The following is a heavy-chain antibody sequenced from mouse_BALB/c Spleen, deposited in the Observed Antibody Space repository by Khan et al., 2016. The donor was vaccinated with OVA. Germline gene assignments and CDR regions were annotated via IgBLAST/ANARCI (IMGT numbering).Heavy chain of an antibody. D-gene: IGHD2-2*01. CDR2: IYPGNSAT. CDR3: TRVGYLFAY. CDR1: GYTFTSYW. J-gene: IGHJ3*01. Sequence: VQLKQSGPVLARPGPSVKMSCKASGYTFTSYWMHWVKQRPGKGLEWIGAIYPGNSATSYNQKFTGKAKLTAVPYTSIAYMELSSLTNEDSAVYYCTRVGYLFAYWGQGTLGTVFA. V-gene: IGHV1-5*01.